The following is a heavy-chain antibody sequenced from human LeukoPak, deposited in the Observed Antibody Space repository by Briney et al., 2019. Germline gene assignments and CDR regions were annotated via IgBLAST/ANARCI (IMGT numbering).Heavy chain of an antibody. Sequence: GGSLRLSCAASGFTFSFAWMTWVRQAPGKGLEWVANIKQDGSEKYYVDSVQGRLTISRDNVKNLVYLHMNSPRAEDTAVYYCARGYNGFDIWGQGTMVTVSS. CDR3: ARGYNGFDI. CDR1: GFTFSFAW. J-gene: IGHJ3*02. CDR2: IKQDGSEK. V-gene: IGHV3-7*01. D-gene: IGHD5-12*01.